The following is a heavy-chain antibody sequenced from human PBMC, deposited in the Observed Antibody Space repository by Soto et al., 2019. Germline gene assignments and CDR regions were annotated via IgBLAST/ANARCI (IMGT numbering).Heavy chain of an antibody. CDR2: INPSGGST. CDR1: GYTFTSYY. CDR3: NTGYGGDGMDV. V-gene: IGHV1-46*01. Sequence: ASVKVSCKASGYTFTSYYMHWVRQAPGQGLEWMGIINPSGGSTSYAQKFQGRVTMTRDTSTSTVYMELSSLRSEDTAVYYCNTGYGGDGMDVWGQGTTVTVSS. D-gene: IGHD4-17*01. J-gene: IGHJ6*02.